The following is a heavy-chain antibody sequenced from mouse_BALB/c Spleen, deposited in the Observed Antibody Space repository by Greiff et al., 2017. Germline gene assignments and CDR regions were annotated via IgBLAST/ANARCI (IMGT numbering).Heavy chain of an antibody. J-gene: IGHJ1*01. D-gene: IGHD1-2*01. CDR1: GFTFSSYG. V-gene: IGHV5-6*02. CDR2: ISSGGSYT. CDR3: ARGGCVYLDD. Sequence: DVMLVESGGDLVKPGGSLKLSCAASGFTFSSYGMSWVRQTPDKRLEWVATISSGGSYTYYPDSVKGRFTISRDNAKNTLYLQMSSLKSEDTAMYYCARGGCVYLDDWGEGTTVTVSA.